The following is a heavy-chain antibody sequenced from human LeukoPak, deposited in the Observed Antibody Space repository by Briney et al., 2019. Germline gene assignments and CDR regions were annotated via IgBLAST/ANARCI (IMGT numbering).Heavy chain of an antibody. V-gene: IGHV1-46*01. CDR1: GYTFTSYY. CDR2: INPSGGST. D-gene: IGHD2-15*01. J-gene: IGHJ4*02. Sequence: ASVKVSCKASGYTFTSYYMRWVRQAPGQGLEWMGIINPSGGSTSYAQKFQGRVTMTRDTSTSTVYMELSSLRSEDTAVYYCARELKGYCSGGSCYRYYFDYWGQGTLVTVSS. CDR3: ARELKGYCSGGSCYRYYFDY.